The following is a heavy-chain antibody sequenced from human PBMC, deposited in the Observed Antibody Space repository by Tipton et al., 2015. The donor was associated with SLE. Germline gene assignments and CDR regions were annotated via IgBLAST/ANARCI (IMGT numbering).Heavy chain of an antibody. CDR1: GDSISSGGFY. Sequence: TLSLTCTVSGDSISSGGFYWTWIRQHPGKGLEWIGYIYTSGSTHSNPSLTSRIIISVDMSKNQFSLKLTSVTAADTAVYYCARDGHGSGSYDYWGQGTLVTVSS. D-gene: IGHD3-10*01. V-gene: IGHV4-31*03. CDR3: ARDGHGSGSYDY. J-gene: IGHJ4*02. CDR2: IYTSGST.